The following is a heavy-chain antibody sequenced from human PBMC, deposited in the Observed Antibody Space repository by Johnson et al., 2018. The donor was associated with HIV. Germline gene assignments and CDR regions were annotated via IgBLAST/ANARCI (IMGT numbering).Heavy chain of an antibody. V-gene: IGHV3-11*01. CDR1: GLTFSDYY. CDR2: IGTSDSTT. J-gene: IGHJ3*02. CDR3: ASDNGGTKDAFDM. D-gene: IGHD3-10*01. Sequence: VQLVESGGGLVKPGGSLIVSCEASGLTFSDYYMSWIRQAPGRGLECVSYIGTSDSTTYYADSVKGRFTISRDNSKNTLYLQMNSLRAEDTAVYYCASDNGGTKDAFDMWGQGTMVTVSS.